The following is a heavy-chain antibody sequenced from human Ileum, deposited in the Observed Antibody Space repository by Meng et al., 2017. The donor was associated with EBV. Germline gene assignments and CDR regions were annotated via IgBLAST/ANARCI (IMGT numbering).Heavy chain of an antibody. D-gene: IGHD3-22*01. J-gene: IGHJ4*02. CDR1: GYTLTELY. V-gene: IGHV1-24*01. CDR3: ATAPPGYYDSSGYYN. Sequence: QLVQAGAQVKKPGASVNVSCKVSGYTLTELYMHWVRQAPVKGLEWMGGFDPEDGETIYAQKFQGRVTMTEDTSTDTAYMEMSSLRSEDTAVYYCATAPPGYYDSSGYYNWGQGTLVTVSS. CDR2: FDPEDGET.